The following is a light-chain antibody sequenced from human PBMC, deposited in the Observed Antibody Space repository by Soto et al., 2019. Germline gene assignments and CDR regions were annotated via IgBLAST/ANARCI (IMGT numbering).Light chain of an antibody. CDR3: QQFNSYPIT. J-gene: IGKJ5*01. CDR1: QDISNH. CDR2: AAS. Sequence: DIQMTQSPSSLSASVGDRVTITCRASQDISNHLAWFQQKPGEAPKPLIYAASTLQSGIPSRFIGSGSGTDFTLTISSLQPEDFATYYCQQFNSYPITFGQGTRL. V-gene: IGKV1-16*01.